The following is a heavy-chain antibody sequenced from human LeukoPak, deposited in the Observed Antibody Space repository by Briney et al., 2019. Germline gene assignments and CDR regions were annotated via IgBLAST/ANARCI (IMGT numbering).Heavy chain of an antibody. D-gene: IGHD3-10*01. CDR3: ARGPSMRFGESLFYYYYYMDV. J-gene: IGHJ6*03. Sequence: ASVKVSCKAPGYTFTSYDINWVRQATGQGLEWMGWMNPNSGNTGYAQKFQGRVTITRNTSISTAYMELSSLRSEDTAVYYCARGPSMRFGESLFYYYYYMDVWGKGTMVTVSS. CDR1: GYTFTSYD. V-gene: IGHV1-8*03. CDR2: MNPNSGNT.